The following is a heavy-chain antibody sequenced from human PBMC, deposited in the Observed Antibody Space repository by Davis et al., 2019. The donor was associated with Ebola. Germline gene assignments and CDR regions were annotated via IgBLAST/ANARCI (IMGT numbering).Heavy chain of an antibody. J-gene: IGHJ4*02. D-gene: IGHD3-10*02. Sequence: GSLRLSCAVYGGSFSGYYWSWIRQPPGKGLEWIGSIYHSGSTNYNPSLKSRVTISVDKSKNQFSLKLSSVTAADTAVYYCAREAATMYYFDYWGQGTLVTVSS. CDR2: IYHSGST. CDR1: GGSFSGYY. CDR3: AREAATMYYFDY. V-gene: IGHV4-34*01.